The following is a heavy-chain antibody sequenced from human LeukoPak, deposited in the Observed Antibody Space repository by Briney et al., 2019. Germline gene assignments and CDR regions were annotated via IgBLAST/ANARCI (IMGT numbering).Heavy chain of an antibody. D-gene: IGHD3-10*01. V-gene: IGHV1-18*01. CDR3: ARVGGGYYGSGYYFDY. CDR1: GYTFTSYG. J-gene: IGHJ4*02. CDR2: ISAYNGNT. Sequence: ASVKVSCKASGYTFTSYGISWVRQAPGQGLEWMGWISAYNGNTNYAQKLQGRVTMTTDTSTSTAYVELRSLRSDDTAVYYCARVGGGYYGSGYYFDYWGQGTLVTVSS.